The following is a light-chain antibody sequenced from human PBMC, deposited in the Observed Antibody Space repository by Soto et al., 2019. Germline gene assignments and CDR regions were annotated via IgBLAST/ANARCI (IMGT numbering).Light chain of an antibody. CDR1: QSVTGND. CDR2: GAS. CDR3: QHYLDSPWA. V-gene: IGKV3-20*01. Sequence: EIVLTQSPATLYLSPGERATLSCRASQSVTGNDLAWYRQKPGQTPSLLIFGASRRATGIPDRFSGSGSGTDFTLTLSRLEPEDFKVYYCQHYLDSPWAFGQGTKVEIK. J-gene: IGKJ1*01.